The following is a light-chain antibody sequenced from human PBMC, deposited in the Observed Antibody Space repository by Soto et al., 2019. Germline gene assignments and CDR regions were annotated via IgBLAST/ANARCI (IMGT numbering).Light chain of an antibody. CDR2: DVT. V-gene: IGLV2-14*01. Sequence: QSALTQPASVSGSPGQSITISCTGTSSDVGYYNYVSWYQQYPGKAPKLMIYDVTNRPSGVSNRFSGSKSGNTASLTISGLQAEDEADYYCSSYTSSSTRVFGGGTKVTVL. CDR1: SSDVGYYNY. J-gene: IGLJ2*01. CDR3: SSYTSSSTRV.